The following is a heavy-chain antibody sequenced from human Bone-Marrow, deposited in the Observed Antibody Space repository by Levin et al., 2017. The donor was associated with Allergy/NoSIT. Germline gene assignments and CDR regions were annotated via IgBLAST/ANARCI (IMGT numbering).Heavy chain of an antibody. CDR1: GFTFRHYT. Sequence: GGSLRLSCVASGFTFRHYTMNWVRQAPGKGLEWVSCITSSGDSTYYADSVKGRLTISRDNAKNSLYLQLNRLRDEDTAMYYCARDPARGYYDSSGYSGDHWGQGTLVTVSS. CDR2: ITSSGDST. V-gene: IGHV3-48*02. CDR3: ARDPARGYYDSSGYSGDH. D-gene: IGHD3-22*01. J-gene: IGHJ4*02.